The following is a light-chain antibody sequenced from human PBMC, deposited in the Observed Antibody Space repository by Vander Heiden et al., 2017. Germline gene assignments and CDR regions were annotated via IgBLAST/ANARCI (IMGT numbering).Light chain of an antibody. Sequence: DIQMTQSPSSLSASVGDRVTITCRASQSISSYLNWYQQKPGKAPKLLIYAASSLQSGVPSRFSGSGSGTDFTLTISSLQPEDFATYYCQQSYSTQLTFGGTKVEIK. V-gene: IGKV1-39*01. J-gene: IGKJ4*01. CDR1: QSISSY. CDR3: QQSYSTQLT. CDR2: AAS.